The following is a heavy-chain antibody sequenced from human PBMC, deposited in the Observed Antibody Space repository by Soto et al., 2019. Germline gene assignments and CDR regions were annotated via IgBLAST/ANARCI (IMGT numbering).Heavy chain of an antibody. CDR2: ISYDGSDK. CDR1: GFTFSSYG. CDR3: ARDYCSGGSCYDHGFNY. J-gene: IGHJ4*02. V-gene: IGHV3-30*03. Sequence: QVQLVESGGGVVQPGRSLRLSCAASGFTFSSYGMHWVRQAPGKGLEWVAVISYDGSDKYYRDSVKGRFTISRDISKNTLYLQMSSLRAEDTAVYYCARDYCSGGSCYDHGFNYWGQGTLVTVSS. D-gene: IGHD2-15*01.